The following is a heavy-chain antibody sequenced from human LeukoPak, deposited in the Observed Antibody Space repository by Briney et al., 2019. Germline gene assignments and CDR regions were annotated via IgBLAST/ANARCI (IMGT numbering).Heavy chain of an antibody. Sequence: SETLSLTCTVSGDSISDYYWSWIRQPARKGLEWIGRIYISGSTNYNPSLESRVTMSVGTSKNQFFLKLSSVTAADTAVYYCARAAYDSRGYYYLDYWGQGTLVTVSS. CDR3: ARAAYDSRGYYYLDY. V-gene: IGHV4-4*07. CDR1: GDSISDYY. J-gene: IGHJ4*02. CDR2: IYISGST. D-gene: IGHD3-22*01.